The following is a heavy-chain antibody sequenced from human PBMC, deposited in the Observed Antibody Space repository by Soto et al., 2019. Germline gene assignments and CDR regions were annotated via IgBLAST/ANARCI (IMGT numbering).Heavy chain of an antibody. CDR2: IIPIFGTA. Sequence: ASVKVSCKASGGTFSSYAISWVRQAPGQGLEWMGGIIPIFGTANYAQKFQGRVTITADESTSTAYMELSSLRSEDTAVYYCARVNSGSVYYYYYGMDVWGQGTTVTVSS. J-gene: IGHJ6*02. D-gene: IGHD1-26*01. V-gene: IGHV1-69*13. CDR1: GGTFSSYA. CDR3: ARVNSGSVYYYYYGMDV.